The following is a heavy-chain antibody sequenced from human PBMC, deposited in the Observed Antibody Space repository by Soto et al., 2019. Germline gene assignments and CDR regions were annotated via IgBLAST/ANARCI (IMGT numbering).Heavy chain of an antibody. Sequence: WPSVKVSCKASGGTFSSYAISWVRQAPGQGLEWMGGIIPIFGTANYAQKFQGRVTITADESTSTAYMELRSLRSDDTAVYYCARDLIYLRHDAMIEVVTPGM. V-gene: IGHV1-69*13. J-gene: IGHJ6*01. CDR2: IIPIFGTA. D-gene: IGHD3-22*01. CDR3: ARDLIYLRHDAMIEVVTPGM. CDR1: GGTFSSYA.